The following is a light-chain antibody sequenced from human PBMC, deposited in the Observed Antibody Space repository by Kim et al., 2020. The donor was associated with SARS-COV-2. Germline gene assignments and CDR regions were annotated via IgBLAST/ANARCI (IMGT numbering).Light chain of an antibody. CDR1: SSDVGGYNY. J-gene: IGLJ1*01. V-gene: IGLV2-14*01. CDR3: SSYTSSSTV. CDR2: DVS. Sequence: QSVVTQPASVSGSPGQSITISCTGTSSDVGGYNYVSWYQQHPGKAPKLMIYDVSKRPSGVSNRFSGSKSGNTASLTISGLQAEDEADYYCSSYTSSSTVFGTGTKVTVL.